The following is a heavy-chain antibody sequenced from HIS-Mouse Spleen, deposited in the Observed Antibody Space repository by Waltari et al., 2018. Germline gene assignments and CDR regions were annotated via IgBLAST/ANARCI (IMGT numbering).Heavy chain of an antibody. CDR3: ARSPYYDFWSGYSDNWFDP. CDR2: IYYSGRP. J-gene: IGHJ5*02. CDR1: GGSLSSGCYY. V-gene: IGHV4-31*03. Sequence: QVQLQESGPGLVKPSQTLSLTCTVSGGSLSSGCYYWSWIRQHPGKGLEWIGYIYYSGRPDYNPSLKSRGTISVDTSKNQFSLKLSSVTAADTAVYYCARSPYYDFWSGYSDNWFDPWGQGTLVTVSS. D-gene: IGHD3-3*01.